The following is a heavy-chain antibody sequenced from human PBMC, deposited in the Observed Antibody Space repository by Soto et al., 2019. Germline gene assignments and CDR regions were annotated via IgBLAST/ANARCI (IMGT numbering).Heavy chain of an antibody. Sequence: QVQLQESGPGLVKPSETLSLTCSLSGGSMRSYCWSWIRQSPGKGLEWIGYIFYSGSTNYNPSLKSRVTISADTSKNQFSLNLRSVTAADTAVYYCARHIDDASGWYKWFDPWGQGTLVTVSS. D-gene: IGHD6-19*01. CDR2: IFYSGST. CDR3: ARHIDDASGWYKWFDP. CDR1: GGSMRSYC. J-gene: IGHJ5*02. V-gene: IGHV4-59*08.